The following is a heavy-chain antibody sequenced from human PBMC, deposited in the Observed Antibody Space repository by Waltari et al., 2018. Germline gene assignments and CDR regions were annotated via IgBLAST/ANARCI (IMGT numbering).Heavy chain of an antibody. V-gene: IGHV3-23*01. J-gene: IGHJ4*02. CDR3: ARDECTGGDCYSHFHY. CDR1: GFTFSKYA. CDR2: MINNWDSS. D-gene: IGHD2-21*02. Sequence: EVHLLESGGGLIRPGGSLRLSCAASGFTFSKYAMSWVRQAPGEGVEWVSGMINNWDSSVSADSVKGRCTISRDNSKNTLYLQMENLRGEDTAVYYCARDECTGGDCYSHFHYWGQGTLVTVSS.